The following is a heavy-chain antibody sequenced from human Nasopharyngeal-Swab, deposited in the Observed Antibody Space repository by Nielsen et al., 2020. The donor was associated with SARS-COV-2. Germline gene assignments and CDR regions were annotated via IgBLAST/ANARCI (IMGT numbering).Heavy chain of an antibody. V-gene: IGHV3-23*01. CDR3: AKLSGYSYGWDY. CDR1: GFTFSSYA. Sequence: GESLKISCAASGFTFSSYAMSWVRQAPGKGLEWVSYISGSGGSTYYADSVKGRFTISRDSSKNTLYLQMNSLRAEDTAVYYCAKLSGYSYGWDYWGQGTLVTVSS. CDR2: ISGSGGST. D-gene: IGHD5-18*01. J-gene: IGHJ4*02.